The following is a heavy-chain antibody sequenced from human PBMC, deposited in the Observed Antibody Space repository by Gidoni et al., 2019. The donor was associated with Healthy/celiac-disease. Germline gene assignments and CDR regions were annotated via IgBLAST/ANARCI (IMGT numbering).Heavy chain of an antibody. V-gene: IGHV1-46*01. CDR1: GYTFTSSY. D-gene: IGHD2-15*01. J-gene: IGHJ6*02. Sequence: QVQLVQSGAEVKKPGASVKVSCKASGYTFTSSYMHWVRQAPGQGLEWMGIINPSGGSTSYAQKFQGRVTMTRDTSTSTVYMELSSLRSEDTAVYYCARGQPRPGYCSGGSCAKYGEYGMDVWGQGTTVTVSS. CDR2: INPSGGST. CDR3: ARGQPRPGYCSGGSCAKYGEYGMDV.